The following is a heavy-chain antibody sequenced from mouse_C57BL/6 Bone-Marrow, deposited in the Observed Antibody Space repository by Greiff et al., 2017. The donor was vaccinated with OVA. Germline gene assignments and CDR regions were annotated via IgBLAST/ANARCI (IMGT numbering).Heavy chain of an antibody. V-gene: IGHV1-64*01. D-gene: IGHD4-1*02. CDR2: IHPNSGST. CDR3: APTGLCYAMDY. CDR1: GYTFTSYW. J-gene: IGHJ4*01. Sequence: VQLQQPGAELVKPGASVKLSCKASGYTFTSYWMHWVKQRPGQGLEWIGMIHPNSGSTNYNEKFKSKATLTVDKSSSTAYMQLSSLTYEDSAVYYCAPTGLCYAMDYWGQGTSVTVSS.